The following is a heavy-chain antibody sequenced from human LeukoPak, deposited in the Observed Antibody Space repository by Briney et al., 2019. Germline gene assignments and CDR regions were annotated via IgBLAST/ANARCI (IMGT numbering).Heavy chain of an antibody. Sequence: GGSLRLSCAASGFTFSSYAMSWVRQAPGKGLEWVADISGSGGSTHYADSVKGRFTISRDNSKNTLYLQVNSLRAEDTAVYYCAKDLRIAAAGTYFDYWGQGTLVTVSS. V-gene: IGHV3-23*01. D-gene: IGHD6-13*01. CDR2: ISGSGGST. J-gene: IGHJ4*02. CDR3: AKDLRIAAAGTYFDY. CDR1: GFTFSSYA.